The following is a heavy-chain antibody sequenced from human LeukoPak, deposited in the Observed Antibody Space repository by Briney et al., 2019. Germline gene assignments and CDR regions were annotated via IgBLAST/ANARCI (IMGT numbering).Heavy chain of an antibody. D-gene: IGHD4-17*01. Sequence: PGGSLRLSCAASGFTFDDYAMLWVRQAPGKGLEWVSGISWNSGSIGYADSVKGRFTISRDNAKNSLYLQMNSLRAEDTALYYCAKGAENPLRGPYGDSAYVYYFDYWGQGTLVTVSS. CDR1: GFTFDDYA. CDR3: AKGAENPLRGPYGDSAYVYYFDY. CDR2: ISWNSGSI. V-gene: IGHV3-9*01. J-gene: IGHJ4*02.